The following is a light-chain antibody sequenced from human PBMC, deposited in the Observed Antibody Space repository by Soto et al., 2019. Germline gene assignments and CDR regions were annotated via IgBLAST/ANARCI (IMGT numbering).Light chain of an antibody. Sequence: QSVLTQPASVSGSPGQSLTISCTGSSSDVGGNKYVSWYQQYPGKAPKLMICDVSNRPSGVSNRFSGSKSGNTASLTISGLQAEDEADYYCSAFTGTTYVFGTGTKVTVL. V-gene: IGLV2-14*01. CDR3: SAFTGTTYV. J-gene: IGLJ1*01. CDR2: DVS. CDR1: SSDVGGNKY.